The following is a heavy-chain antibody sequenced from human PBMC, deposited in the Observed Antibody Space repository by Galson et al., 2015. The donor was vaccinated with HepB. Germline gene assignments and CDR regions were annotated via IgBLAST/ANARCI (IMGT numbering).Heavy chain of an antibody. CDR2: ISGSSSMK. J-gene: IGHJ4*02. D-gene: IGHD3-10*01. V-gene: IGHV3-48*01. Sequence: SLRLSCAASGFTFSSHSMNWVGQAPGKGLEWVSYISGSSSMKYYADSVKGRFTISRDNAKNSLYLQMNSLRVEDTAVYYCAKDRAESRGGSGSYHYWGQGTLVTVSS. CDR1: GFTFSSHS. CDR3: AKDRAESRGGSGSYHY.